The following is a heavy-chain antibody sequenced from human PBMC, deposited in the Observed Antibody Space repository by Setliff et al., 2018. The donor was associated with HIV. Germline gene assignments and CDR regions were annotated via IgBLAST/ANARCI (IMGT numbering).Heavy chain of an antibody. V-gene: IGHV3-11*04. J-gene: IGHJ4*02. CDR2: ISSGGSTI. Sequence: PGGSLRLSCAASGFTFSDYYMSWIRQAPGRGLEWLSYISSGGSTIDYADSVKGRFTMSRDNAKNSLYLQMNSLRAEATAVYYCARGMTYGPTGYFDYWGQGTLVTVSS. CDR1: GFTFSDYY. D-gene: IGHD3-10*01. CDR3: ARGMTYGPTGYFDY.